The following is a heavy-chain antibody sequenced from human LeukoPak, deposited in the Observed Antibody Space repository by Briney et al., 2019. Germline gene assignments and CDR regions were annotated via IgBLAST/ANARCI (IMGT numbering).Heavy chain of an antibody. V-gene: IGHV3-48*04. Sequence: PGGSLRLSCAASGSTFSTYSIDWVRQAPGKGLEWISYISSSSSTIDFADSVKGRFTISRDNARNSVYLQMNSLRAEDTAVYYCARVHTSRYAADLWGQGTLVTVSS. D-gene: IGHD5-24*01. CDR1: GSTFSTYS. CDR3: ARVHTSRYAADL. CDR2: ISSSSSTI. J-gene: IGHJ5*02.